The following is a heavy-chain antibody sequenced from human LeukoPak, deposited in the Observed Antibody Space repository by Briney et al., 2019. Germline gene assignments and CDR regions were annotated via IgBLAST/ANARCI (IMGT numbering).Heavy chain of an antibody. D-gene: IGHD6-6*01. CDR1: GGTFSSYA. CDR3: ARGGSSSSLFDI. CDR2: IIPIFGTA. V-gene: IGHV1-69*05. Sequence: SVKVSCKASGGTFSSYAISWVRQAPGQGLEWMGGIIPIFGTANYAQKFQGRVTITTDESTSTVYMELSSLRSEDTAVYYCARGGSSSSLFDIWGQGTMVTVSS. J-gene: IGHJ3*02.